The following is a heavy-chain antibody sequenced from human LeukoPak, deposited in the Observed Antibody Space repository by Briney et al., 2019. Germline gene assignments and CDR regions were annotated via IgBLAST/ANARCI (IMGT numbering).Heavy chain of an antibody. Sequence: GGSLRLSCAASGFTFSSYWMHWVRQAPGKGLEWLSYIGSSGSPTYYADSVKGRFTISRDNAKNSLYLQMNSLRAEDTAVYYCAMRGDTLVIPATYMFDYWGQGTLVTVSS. CDR2: IGSSGSPT. D-gene: IGHD2-2*01. CDR1: GFTFSSYW. J-gene: IGHJ4*02. CDR3: AMRGDTLVIPATYMFDY. V-gene: IGHV3-48*01.